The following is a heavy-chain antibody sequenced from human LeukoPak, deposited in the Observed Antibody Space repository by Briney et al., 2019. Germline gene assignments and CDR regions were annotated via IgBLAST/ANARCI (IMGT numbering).Heavy chain of an antibody. V-gene: IGHV3-20*01. CDR3: ARHPLNVLTGYYLSPMDV. CDR2: INWNGGST. J-gene: IGHJ6*03. CDR1: GFTFDDYG. Sequence: PGGSLRLPCAASGFTFDDYGMSWVRQAPGKGLEWVSGINWNGGSTGYADSVKGRFTISRDNAKNSLYLQMNSLRAEDTALYHCARHPLNVLTGYYLSPMDVWGKGTTVTVSS. D-gene: IGHD3-9*01.